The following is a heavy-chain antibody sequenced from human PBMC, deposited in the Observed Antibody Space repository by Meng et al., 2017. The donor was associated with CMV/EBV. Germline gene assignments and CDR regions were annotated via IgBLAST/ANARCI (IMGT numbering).Heavy chain of an antibody. CDR2: INPNSGGT. Sequence: VQVVESGAEVKRPGASVKVACKASGYTFTGYYMHWVRQAPGQGLEWMGWINPNSGGTNYAQKFQGRVTMTRDTSISTAYMELSRLRSDDTAVYYCARFMSSSWDHYFDYWGQGTLVTVSS. CDR1: GYTFTGYY. CDR3: ARFMSSSWDHYFDY. J-gene: IGHJ4*02. V-gene: IGHV1-2*02. D-gene: IGHD6-13*01.